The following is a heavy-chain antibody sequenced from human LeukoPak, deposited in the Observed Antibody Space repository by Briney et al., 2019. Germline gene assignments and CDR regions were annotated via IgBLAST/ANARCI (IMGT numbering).Heavy chain of an antibody. CDR1: GGSISSYY. V-gene: IGHV4-59*01. CDR3: ARFVVVTANFDY. D-gene: IGHD2-21*02. Sequence: SETLSLTCTVSGGSISSYYWSWIRQPPGKGLEWIGYIYYSGSTNYNPSLKSRVTVSVDTSKNQFSLKLSSVTAADTAVYYCARFVVVTANFDYWGQGTLVTVSS. J-gene: IGHJ4*02. CDR2: IYYSGST.